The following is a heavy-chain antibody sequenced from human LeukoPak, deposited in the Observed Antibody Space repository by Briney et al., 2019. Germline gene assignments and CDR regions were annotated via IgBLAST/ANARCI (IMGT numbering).Heavy chain of an antibody. CDR2: INHSGST. D-gene: IGHD3-22*01. Sequence: SETLSLTCAVYGGSFSGYYWSWIRQPPGKGLEWIGEINHSGSTNYNPSLKSRVTISVDTSKNQFSLKLSSVTAADTAVYYCARDIPTYYYDSSGYLNFDYWGQGTLVTVSS. J-gene: IGHJ4*02. CDR1: GGSFSGYY. V-gene: IGHV4-34*01. CDR3: ARDIPTYYYDSSGYLNFDY.